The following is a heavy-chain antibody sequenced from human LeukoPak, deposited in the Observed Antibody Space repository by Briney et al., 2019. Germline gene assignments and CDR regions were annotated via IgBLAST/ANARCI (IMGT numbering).Heavy chain of an antibody. D-gene: IGHD1-26*01. CDR2: IYYSGST. J-gene: IGHJ5*02. CDR3: ARGGPVGAINWFDP. CDR1: GGSISSYY. V-gene: IGHV4-59*08. Sequence: PSETLSLTCTVSGGSISSYYWSWIRQPPGKGLEWIGYIYYSGSTNYNPSLKSRVTISVDTSKNQFSLKLSSVTAADTAVYYCARGGPVGAINWFDPWGQGTLVTVSS.